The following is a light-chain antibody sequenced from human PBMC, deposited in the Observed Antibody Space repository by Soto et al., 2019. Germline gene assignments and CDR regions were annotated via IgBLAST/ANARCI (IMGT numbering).Light chain of an antibody. J-gene: IGLJ3*02. CDR3: SSYTSSSGV. CDR2: GVS. CDR1: SSDVGGYNY. V-gene: IGLV2-14*01. Sequence: QSALTQPASVSGSPGQSITISCTGTSSDVGGYNYVSWYQQHPGKAPKLMIYGVSNRPSGVSNRFSGSKSGNTASLTISGLQAEDEADYYCSSYTSSSGVFGGGTKLTVL.